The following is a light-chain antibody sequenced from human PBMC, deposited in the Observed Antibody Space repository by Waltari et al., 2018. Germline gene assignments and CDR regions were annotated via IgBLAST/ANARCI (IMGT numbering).Light chain of an antibody. J-gene: IGKJ1*01. CDR2: GAS. V-gene: IGKV3-15*01. Sequence: ELLMTQSPATLPVSPGERATLSCRASQSLGTNLAWYQQKPGQAPRLRIYGASTRATGIPARFSGSGSGTEFTLTISSMQSEDFAIYYCQQYNNWPRTFGQGTKVEIK. CDR3: QQYNNWPRT. CDR1: QSLGTN.